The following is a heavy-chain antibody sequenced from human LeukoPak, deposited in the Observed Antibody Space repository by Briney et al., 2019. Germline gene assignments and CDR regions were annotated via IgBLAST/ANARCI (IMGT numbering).Heavy chain of an antibody. J-gene: IGHJ4*02. V-gene: IGHV4-34*01. CDR3: ARGLGSGRDY. CDR2: INHSGST. CDR1: GGSLSGYY. Sequence: PSETLSLTCAVYGGSLSGYYWSWIRQPPGKGLEWIGEINHSGSTNYNPSLKSRVTISVDTSKNQFSLKLSSVTAADTAVYYCARGLGSGRDYWGQGTLVTVSS. D-gene: IGHD3-10*01.